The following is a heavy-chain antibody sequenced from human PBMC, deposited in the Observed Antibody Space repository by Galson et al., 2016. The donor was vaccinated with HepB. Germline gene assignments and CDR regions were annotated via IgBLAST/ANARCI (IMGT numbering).Heavy chain of an antibody. V-gene: IGHV4-34*01. J-gene: IGHJ4*02. CDR3: ARGDCSNGVCYFDY. CDR1: GGSFSDYYY. CDR2: INHAATT. D-gene: IGHD4-11*01. Sequence: ETLSLTCAVYGGSFSDYYYWSWIRQAPGKGLEWIGEINHAATTNYSPSLKSRVTLSVDTAKSQFSLQLTSVTAADAAFYYCARGDCSNGVCYFDYWGQGLLVAVSS.